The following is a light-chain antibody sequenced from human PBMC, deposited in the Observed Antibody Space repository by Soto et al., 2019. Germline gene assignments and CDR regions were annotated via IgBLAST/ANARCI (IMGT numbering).Light chain of an antibody. J-gene: IGLJ1*01. CDR3: SSYTSTSTLI. CDR1: SSDVGGYKY. Sequence: QSALTQPASVSGSPGQSITISCTGTSSDVGGYKYVSWYQQHPGKVPKLMIYEVSNRPSGVSNRFSGSKSGNTASLTISGLQAEDEADYYCSSYTSTSTLIFGTGTKVTVL. CDR2: EVS. V-gene: IGLV2-14*01.